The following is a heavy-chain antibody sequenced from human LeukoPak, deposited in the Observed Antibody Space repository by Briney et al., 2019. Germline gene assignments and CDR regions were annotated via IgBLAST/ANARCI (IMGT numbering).Heavy chain of an antibody. CDR3: ARDLAWGAFDY. CDR2: ISPRGGGT. CDR1: GLTVSSNC. J-gene: IGHJ4*02. D-gene: IGHD7-27*01. Sequence: GGSLRLSCAASGLTVSSNCMNWVRQAPGKGLEWLSGISPRGGGTYYADSVKGRFTISRDDSKNTLSLQMNSLRVEDTAVYYCARDLAWGAFDYWGQGTLVTVSS. V-gene: IGHV3-23*01.